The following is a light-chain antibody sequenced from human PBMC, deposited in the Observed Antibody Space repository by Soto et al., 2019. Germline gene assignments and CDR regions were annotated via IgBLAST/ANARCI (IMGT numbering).Light chain of an antibody. CDR2: GSS. CDR1: QSVSNN. V-gene: IGKV3-15*01. J-gene: IGKJ5*01. Sequence: EILMTQSPATLSVSPGESATLSFMASQSVSNNLTWYQQKPGQPPRLLIYGSSTRATGVPARFSGSGSGADFTLTISNLQSEDFAVYYCQQYTNWPPITFGQGTRLEIK. CDR3: QQYTNWPPIT.